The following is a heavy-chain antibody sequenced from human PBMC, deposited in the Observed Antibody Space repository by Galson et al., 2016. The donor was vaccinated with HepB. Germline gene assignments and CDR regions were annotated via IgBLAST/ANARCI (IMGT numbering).Heavy chain of an antibody. CDR1: GYTFTRYG. CDR2: ITGYKGNT. J-gene: IGHJ4*02. Sequence: SVKVSCKASGYTFTRYGINWLRQAPGQGLEWLGWITGYKGNTNYARKFQGRVTMTRDTSTSTGYMELRSLRSDDTAVYYCAIQVSLRGVFDDWGQGTPVTVSS. D-gene: IGHD3-16*01. V-gene: IGHV1-18*01. CDR3: AIQVSLRGVFDD.